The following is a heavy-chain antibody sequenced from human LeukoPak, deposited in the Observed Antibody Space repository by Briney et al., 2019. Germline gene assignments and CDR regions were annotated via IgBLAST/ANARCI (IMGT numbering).Heavy chain of an antibody. CDR1: GFTFSSYW. D-gene: IGHD5-24*01. CDR2: IKQDGSEK. J-gene: IGHJ4*02. V-gene: IGHV3-7*03. CDR3: AKGRRLEMATIFDY. Sequence: GGSLRLSCAASGFTFSSYWMSWVRQAPGKGLEWVANIKQDGSEKYYVDSVKGRFTISRDNAKNSLYLQMNSLRAEDTAVYYCAKGRRLEMATIFDYWGQGTLVTVSS.